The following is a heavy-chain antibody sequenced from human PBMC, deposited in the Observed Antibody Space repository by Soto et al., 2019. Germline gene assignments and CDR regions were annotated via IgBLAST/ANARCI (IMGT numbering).Heavy chain of an antibody. Sequence: PGGSLRLSCAASGFTFSSYAMHWVRQAPGKGLEWVAVISYDGSNKYYADPVKGRFTISRDNSKNTLYLQMNSLRAEDTAVYYCARELGYCSSTSCYTGMAFDYWGQGTLVTVSS. CDR1: GFTFSSYA. D-gene: IGHD2-2*02. V-gene: IGHV3-30-3*01. CDR2: ISYDGSNK. CDR3: ARELGYCSSTSCYTGMAFDY. J-gene: IGHJ4*02.